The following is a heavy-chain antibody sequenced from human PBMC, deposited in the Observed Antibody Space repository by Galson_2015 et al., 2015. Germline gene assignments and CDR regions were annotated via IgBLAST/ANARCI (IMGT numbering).Heavy chain of an antibody. D-gene: IGHD6-19*01. J-gene: IGHJ3*02. CDR2: ISSSSSYI. V-gene: IGHV3-21*01. Sequence: SLRLSCAASGFTFSSYSMNWVRQAPGKGLEWVSSISSSSSYIYCADSVKGRFTISRDNAKNSLYLQMNSLRAEDTAVYYCARDEAFIAVAGTEVDAFDIWGQETMVTVSS. CDR1: GFTFSSYS. CDR3: ARDEAFIAVAGTEVDAFDI.